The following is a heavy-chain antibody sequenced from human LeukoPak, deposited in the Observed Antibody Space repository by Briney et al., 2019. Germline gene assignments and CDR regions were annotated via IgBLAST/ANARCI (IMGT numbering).Heavy chain of an antibody. J-gene: IGHJ5*02. CDR3: ARAETIVEMATIDWFDP. CDR2: IIPIFGTA. V-gene: IGHV1-69*13. Sequence: AASVTVSCKAYGGTLSSYAISWVRQAPGQGIEWMGGIIPIFGTANYAQKFQGRVTITADESTSTASMELSSLRSEDTAVYYCARAETIVEMATIDWFDPWGQGTLVTVSS. D-gene: IGHD5-24*01. CDR1: GGTLSSYA.